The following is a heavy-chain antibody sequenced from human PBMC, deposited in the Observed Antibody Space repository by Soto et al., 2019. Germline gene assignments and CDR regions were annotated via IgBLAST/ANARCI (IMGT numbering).Heavy chain of an antibody. CDR3: ARAMFGYYDSSGHLYSY. Sequence: GASVKVSCKASGYTFTSYAMHWVRQAPGQRLEWMGWINAGNGNTKYSQKFQGRVTITRDTSASTAYMELSSLRSEDTAVYYCARAMFGYYDSSGHLYSYWGQGTLVTVSS. V-gene: IGHV1-3*01. CDR1: GYTFTSYA. J-gene: IGHJ4*02. CDR2: INAGNGNT. D-gene: IGHD3-22*01.